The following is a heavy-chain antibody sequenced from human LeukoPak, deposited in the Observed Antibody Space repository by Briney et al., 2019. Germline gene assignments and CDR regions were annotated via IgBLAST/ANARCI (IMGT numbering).Heavy chain of an antibody. CDR3: AHDGIAAAGTNGGY. V-gene: IGHV1-69*04. D-gene: IGHD6-13*01. Sequence: SVEVSCKASGGTFSSYAISWVRQAPGQGLDWMGRIIPIFGIANYAQKFQGRVTITADKSTSTAYMELSSLRSEDTAVYYCAHDGIAAAGTNGGYWGQETLVTVSS. CDR1: GGTFSSYA. J-gene: IGHJ4*02. CDR2: IIPIFGIA.